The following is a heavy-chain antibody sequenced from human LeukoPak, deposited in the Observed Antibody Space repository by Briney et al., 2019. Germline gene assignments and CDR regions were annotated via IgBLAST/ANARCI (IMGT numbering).Heavy chain of an antibody. CDR2: ISGDGVST. CDR1: GLPIADFG. J-gene: IGHJ4*02. V-gene: IGHV3-43*02. CDR3: AKESGKFDY. Sequence: PGGSLRLSCVASGLPIADFGMHWVRQAPGKGLEWLSLISGDGVSTFYADSVKGRFSISRDNSKNSLYLEMNSLRTEDAAMYYCAKESGKFDYWGQGTLVAVSS.